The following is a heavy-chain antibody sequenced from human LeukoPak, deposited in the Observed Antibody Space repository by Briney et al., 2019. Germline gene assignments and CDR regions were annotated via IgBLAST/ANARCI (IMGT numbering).Heavy chain of an antibody. D-gene: IGHD5-12*01. CDR1: GFTFRNYW. CDR3: ERSPTQDIGY. CDR2: INQDGSDI. V-gene: IGHV3-7*01. J-gene: IGHJ4*02. Sequence: GGSLRLSCVVSGFTFRNYWLSWVRQAPGKGLEWVAHINQDGSDIYYLDSVKGRFTMSRDNAKNSLYLQMNSLSVDDTAVYYCERSPTQDIGYWGQGTLVTVSS.